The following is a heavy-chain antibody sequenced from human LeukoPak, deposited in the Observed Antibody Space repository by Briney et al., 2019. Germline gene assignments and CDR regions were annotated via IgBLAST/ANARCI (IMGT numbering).Heavy chain of an antibody. J-gene: IGHJ4*02. D-gene: IGHD2-15*01. CDR3: ARDYRKLGYCSGGSCFPTFDY. CDR2: IISSSSYT. CDR1: GLTFSDYY. V-gene: IGHV3-11*06. Sequence: GGSLRLSCAASGLTFSDYYMSCIRQAPGKGLGWVSYIISSSSYTNYADSVKGRFTISRDNAKNSLYLQMDSLRAEDMAVYYCARDYRKLGYCSGGSCFPTFDYWGQGTLVTVSS.